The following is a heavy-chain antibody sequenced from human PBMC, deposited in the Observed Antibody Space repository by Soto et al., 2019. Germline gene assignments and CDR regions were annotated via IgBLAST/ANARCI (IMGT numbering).Heavy chain of an antibody. CDR1: GGSISSSNW. CDR3: ARMRGGPMRRYFDWLGWFDP. CDR2: IYHSGST. V-gene: IGHV4-4*02. D-gene: IGHD3-9*01. Sequence: SETLSLTCAVSGGSISSSNWWSWVRQPPGKGLEWIGEIYHSGSTNYNPSLKSRVTISVDTSKNQFSLKLSSVTAADTAVYYCARMRGGPMRRYFDWLGWFDPWGQGTLVTVSS. J-gene: IGHJ5*02.